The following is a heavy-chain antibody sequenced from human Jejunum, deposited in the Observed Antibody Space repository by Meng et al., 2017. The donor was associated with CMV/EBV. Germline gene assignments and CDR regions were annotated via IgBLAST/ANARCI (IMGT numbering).Heavy chain of an antibody. CDR2: ISAGDGDT. J-gene: IGHJ4*02. Sequence: SCAASGFIFSTYGMAWVRQAPGKGLEWVSAISAGDGDTYYAESVKGRVTISRDNSKNTLYLQMHSLRAEDTAIYYCAKELGARQSFDYWGQGTLVTVSS. D-gene: IGHD1-26*01. CDR1: GFIFSTYG. V-gene: IGHV3-23*01. CDR3: AKELGARQSFDY.